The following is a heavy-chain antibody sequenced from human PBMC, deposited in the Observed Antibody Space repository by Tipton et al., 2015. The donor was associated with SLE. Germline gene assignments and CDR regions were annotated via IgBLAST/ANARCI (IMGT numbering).Heavy chain of an antibody. D-gene: IGHD1-26*01. V-gene: IGHV3-23*01. Sequence: GSLRLSCAASGFTFSSYAMSWVRQAPGKGLEWVSAISGSGGSTYYADSVKGRFTISRDNSKNTLYLQMNSLRAEDTAVYYCAKDFLVGATIRGDYFDYWGQGTLVTVSS. J-gene: IGHJ4*02. CDR3: AKDFLVGATIRGDYFDY. CDR2: ISGSGGST. CDR1: GFTFSSYA.